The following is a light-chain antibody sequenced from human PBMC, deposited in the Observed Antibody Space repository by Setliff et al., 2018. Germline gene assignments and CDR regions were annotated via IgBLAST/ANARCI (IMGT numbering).Light chain of an antibody. Sequence: QSVLTQPASVSGSPGQSITISCTGTSSDVGTYNYVSWYQHHPGKAPKLMIYDVIKRPSGLSSRFSGSKSDNTASLTISGLQAKDEADYYCSSYTSSSTYVVFGGGTQLTVL. CDR3: SSYTSSSTYVV. J-gene: IGLJ2*01. CDR1: SSDVGTYNY. CDR2: DVI. V-gene: IGLV2-14*03.